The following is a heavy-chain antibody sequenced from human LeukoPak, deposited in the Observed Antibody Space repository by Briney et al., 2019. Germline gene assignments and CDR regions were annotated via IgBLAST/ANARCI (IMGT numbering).Heavy chain of an antibody. D-gene: IGHD6-13*01. J-gene: IGHJ4*02. CDR1: GDSVSGISFY. V-gene: IGHV4-61*01. CDR2: IQYSGST. CDR3: ARYDSSWDSLDY. Sequence: SETLSLTCTVSGDSVSGISFYWSWIRQPPGKGLQYIGYIQYSGSTNYNPSLKSRVTISVDTSKNQFSLKLSSVTAADTAVYYCARYDSSWDSLDYWGQGTLVTVSS.